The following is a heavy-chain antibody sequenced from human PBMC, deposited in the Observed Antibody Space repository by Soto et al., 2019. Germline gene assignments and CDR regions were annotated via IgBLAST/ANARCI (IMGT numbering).Heavy chain of an antibody. J-gene: IGHJ5*02. CDR1: GGSISSYY. Sequence: PSETLSLTCTVSGGSISSYYWSWIRQPPGKGLEWIGYIYYSGSTNYNPSLKSRVTISVDTSKNQFSLKLSSVTAADTAVYYCVRHRLPSAWFDPWGQGTLVTVSS. CDR3: VRHRLPSAWFDP. CDR2: IYYSGST. D-gene: IGHD6-25*01. V-gene: IGHV4-59*08.